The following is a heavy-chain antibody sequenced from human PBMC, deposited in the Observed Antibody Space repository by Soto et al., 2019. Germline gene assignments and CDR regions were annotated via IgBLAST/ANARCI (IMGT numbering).Heavy chain of an antibody. J-gene: IGHJ4*02. V-gene: IGHV3-9*01. CDR3: VRSKGGYSYGTPFDY. D-gene: IGHD5-18*01. CDR2: ISWNSGNI. CDR1: GFTFDDYA. Sequence: EVQLEESGGALVQPGRSLRLSCAASGFTFDDYAMYGVRQVLGKGLEWVSSISWNSGNIGYADSVKGRFTTSRDNAENSLYLQMNSLRPEDTALYYCVRSKGGYSYGTPFDYWGQGTLVTVSS.